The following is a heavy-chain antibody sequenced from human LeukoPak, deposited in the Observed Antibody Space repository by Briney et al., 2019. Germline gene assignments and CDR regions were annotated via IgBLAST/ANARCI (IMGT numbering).Heavy chain of an antibody. V-gene: IGHV5-51*01. J-gene: IGHJ4*02. CDR2: IYPDDSDT. CDR1: GHSFNSYW. CDR3: ARTSGLVGARTGWDYFDY. Sequence: GESLKISCKGSGHSFNSYWIGWVRQMPGKGLEWMGSIYPDDSDTRYSPSFKGQVTISADKSISTAYLQWSSLKASDTAMYYCARTSGLVGARTGWDYFDYWGQGTLVTVSS. D-gene: IGHD1-26*01.